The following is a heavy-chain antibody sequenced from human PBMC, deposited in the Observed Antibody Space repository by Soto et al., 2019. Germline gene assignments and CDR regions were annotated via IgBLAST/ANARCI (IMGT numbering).Heavy chain of an antibody. V-gene: IGHV3-33*01. CDR1: GFTFSSYG. Sequence: GGSLRLSCAASGFTFSSYGMHWVRQAPGKGLEWVAVIWHDGSNKYYADSVKGRFTISRNNSKNTLYLQMNSLRAEDTAVYYCARGWGSALVVVPAADYWGQGTLVTVSS. CDR3: ARGWGSALVVVPAADY. J-gene: IGHJ4*02. D-gene: IGHD2-2*01. CDR2: IWHDGSNK.